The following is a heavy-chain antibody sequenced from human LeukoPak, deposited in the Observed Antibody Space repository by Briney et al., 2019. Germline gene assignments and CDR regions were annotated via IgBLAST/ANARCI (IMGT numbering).Heavy chain of an antibody. CDR2: MNPSDNGV. Sequence: ASMKVSCKASGYTFTDRYIHWVRQAPGQGLEWMGWMNPSDNGVIYAQKFQGRVAMTRDTSITTAHLEVTRLTSDDTAVYYCTTNAAALDYWGQGTLVTVSS. V-gene: IGHV1-2*02. J-gene: IGHJ4*02. CDR1: GYTFTDRY. D-gene: IGHD6-13*01. CDR3: TTNAAALDY.